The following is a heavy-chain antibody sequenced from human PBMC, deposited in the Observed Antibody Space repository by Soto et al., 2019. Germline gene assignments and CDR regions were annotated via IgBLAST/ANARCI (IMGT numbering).Heavy chain of an antibody. CDR1: GGSISSGGYS. J-gene: IGHJ4*02. D-gene: IGHD3-3*01. CDR3: ARTTFGVVTFDY. V-gene: IGHV4-30-2*01. Sequence: SETLSLTCAVSGGSISSGGYSWSWIRQPPGKGLEWIGYIYHSGSTYYNPSLKSRVTISVDRSKNQFSLKLSSVTAADTAVYYCARTTFGVVTFDYWGQGTLVTVSS. CDR2: IYHSGST.